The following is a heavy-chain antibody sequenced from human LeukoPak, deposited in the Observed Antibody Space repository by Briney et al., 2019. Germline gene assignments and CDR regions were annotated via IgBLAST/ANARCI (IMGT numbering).Heavy chain of an antibody. J-gene: IGHJ4*02. Sequence: GGSLRLSCAASGFTFSSYSMNWVRQAPGKGLEWVSSISSSSSYIYYADSVKGRFTISRDNAKNSLYLQMNSLRAEDTAVYYCARAESIEGAIDYWGQGTLVTVSS. V-gene: IGHV3-21*01. D-gene: IGHD6-6*01. CDR2: ISSSSSYI. CDR1: GFTFSSYS. CDR3: ARAESIEGAIDY.